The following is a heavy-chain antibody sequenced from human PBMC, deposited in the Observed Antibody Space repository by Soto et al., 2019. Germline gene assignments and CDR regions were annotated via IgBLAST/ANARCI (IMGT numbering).Heavy chain of an antibody. J-gene: IGHJ5*02. V-gene: IGHV1-18*01. Sequence: ASVKVSCKTSGYTFSNYGITWVRQAPGQPLEWLGWISLYRDGTNYAQKFQGRVSMTTDTSTTTAYMELRSLRSDDTAVYYCARVVPGAEAWCGPWGQGTLVTVS. D-gene: IGHD2-2*01. CDR1: GYTFSNYG. CDR3: ARVVPGAEAWCGP. CDR2: ISLYRDGT.